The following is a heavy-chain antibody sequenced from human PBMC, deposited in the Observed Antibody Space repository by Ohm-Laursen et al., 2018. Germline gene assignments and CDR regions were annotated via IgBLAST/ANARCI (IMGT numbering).Heavy chain of an antibody. D-gene: IGHD5-18*01. CDR1: DGSISRYY. V-gene: IGHV4-34*01. CDR2: INHSGST. J-gene: IGHJ4*02. CDR3: ARNPTAPDY. Sequence: SDTLSLTCTVSDGSISRYYWSWIRQPPGKGLEWIGEINHSGSTNYNPSLKSRVTISVDTSKNQFSLKLSSVTAADTAVYYCARNPTAPDYWGQGTLVTVSS.